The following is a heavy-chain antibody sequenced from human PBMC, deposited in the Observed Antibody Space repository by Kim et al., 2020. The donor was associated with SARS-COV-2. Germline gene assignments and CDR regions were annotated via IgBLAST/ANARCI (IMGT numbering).Heavy chain of an antibody. D-gene: IGHD1-26*01. Sequence: ASVKVSCKASGYTFTSYDINWVRQATGQGLEWMGWMNPNSGNTGYAQKFQGRVTMTRNTSISTAYMELSSLRSEDTAVYYFARADRGIVGATVYYFDYWGQGTLVTVSS. J-gene: IGHJ4*02. CDR1: GYTFTSYD. CDR3: ARADRGIVGATVYYFDY. V-gene: IGHV1-8*02. CDR2: MNPNSGNT.